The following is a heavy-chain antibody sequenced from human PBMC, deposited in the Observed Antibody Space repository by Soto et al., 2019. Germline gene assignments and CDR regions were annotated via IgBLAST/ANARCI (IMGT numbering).Heavy chain of an antibody. J-gene: IGHJ4*02. D-gene: IGHD3-3*01. CDR3: ASRGSDNYDFWSGYYFRVDY. CDR2: IYYSGST. Sequence: SETLSLTCTVSGGSISSSSYYWGWIRQPPGKGLEWIGSIYYSGSTYYNPSLKSRVTISVDTSKNQFSLKLSSVTAADTAVYYCASRGSDNYDFWSGYYFRVDYWGQGTLVTVSS. V-gene: IGHV4-39*01. CDR1: GGSISSSSYY.